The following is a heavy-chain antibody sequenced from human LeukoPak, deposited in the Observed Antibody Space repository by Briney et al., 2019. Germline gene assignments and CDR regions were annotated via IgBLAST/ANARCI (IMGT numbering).Heavy chain of an antibody. CDR1: GYTFTSYA. V-gene: IGHV1-3*01. CDR3: ATPSYYYYYYGMDV. CDR2: INAGNGNT. Sequence: ASVKVSCKASGYTFTSYAMHWVRQAPGQRLEWMGWINAGNGNTKYSQKFQGRVTMTEDTSTDTAYMELSSLRSEDTAVYYCATPSYYYYYYGMDVWGQGTTVTVSS. J-gene: IGHJ6*02.